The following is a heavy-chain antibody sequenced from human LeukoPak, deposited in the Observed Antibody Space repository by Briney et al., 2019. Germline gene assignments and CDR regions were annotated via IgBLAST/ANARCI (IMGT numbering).Heavy chain of an antibody. CDR1: GGSISSSSYY. J-gene: IGHJ4*02. CDR2: IYYSGST. Sequence: KPSETLSLTCTVSGGSISSSSYYWGWIRQPPGKGLEWIGSIYYSGSTYYNPSLKRRVTISVDTSKNQFSLKLSSVTAADTAVYYCASLSRYFDWLSNPGSYWGQGTLVTVSS. D-gene: IGHD3-9*01. V-gene: IGHV4-39*01. CDR3: ASLSRYFDWLSNPGSY.